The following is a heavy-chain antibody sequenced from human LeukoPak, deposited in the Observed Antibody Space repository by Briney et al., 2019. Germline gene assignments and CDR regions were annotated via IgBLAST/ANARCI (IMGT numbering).Heavy chain of an antibody. V-gene: IGHV1-18*01. CDR3: ARAFSGQRGYSYGPDYFDY. Sequence: ASVKVSCKASGYTFTSYGISWVRQAPGQGLEWMGWISAYNGNTNYAQKFQGRVTITADKSTSTAYMELSSLRSEDTAVYYCARAFSGQRGYSYGPDYFDYWGQGTLVTVSS. CDR1: GYTFTSYG. J-gene: IGHJ4*02. D-gene: IGHD5-18*01. CDR2: ISAYNGNT.